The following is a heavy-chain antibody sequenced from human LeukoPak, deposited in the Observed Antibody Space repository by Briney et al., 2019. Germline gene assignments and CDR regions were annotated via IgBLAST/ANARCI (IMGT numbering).Heavy chain of an antibody. D-gene: IGHD3-16*02. J-gene: IGHJ4*02. CDR1: GFTFSSYA. Sequence: GGSLRLSCAASGFTFSSYAMHWVRQAPGKGLEYVSAISSNGGSTYYANSVKGRFTISRDNSKNTLYLQVGSLRAEDMAVYYCARDLAPSYDYVWGSYRVIVGYWGQGTLVTVSS. V-gene: IGHV3-64*01. CDR3: ARDLAPSYDYVWGSYRVIVGY. CDR2: ISSNGGST.